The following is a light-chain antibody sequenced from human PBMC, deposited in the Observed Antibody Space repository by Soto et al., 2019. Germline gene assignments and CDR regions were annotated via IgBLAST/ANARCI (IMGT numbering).Light chain of an antibody. CDR1: QSVSSN. CDR3: QQDNNWPPWPS. J-gene: IGKJ4*01. V-gene: IGKV3-15*01. Sequence: EIVMTQSPATLSVSPGERATLSCRASQSVSSNLAWYQQKPGQAPRLLIYGASTRATGIPARFSGSGSGTEFTLTISSLQSEDFAVYYCQQDNNWPPWPSFGGGTKVEIK. CDR2: GAS.